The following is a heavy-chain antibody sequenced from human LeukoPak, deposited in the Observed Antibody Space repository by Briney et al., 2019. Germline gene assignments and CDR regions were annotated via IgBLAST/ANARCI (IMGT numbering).Heavy chain of an antibody. V-gene: IGHV1-2*02. J-gene: IGHJ4*02. CDR3: ARDGDLRFGELPDY. Sequence: ASVKVSCKASGYTFTGYYMHWVRQAPGQGLEWMGWINPNSGGTNYAQKFQGRVTMTRDTSISTAYMELSRLRSDDTAVYCCARDGDLRFGELPDYWGQGTLVTVSS. CDR2: INPNSGGT. CDR1: GYTFTGYY. D-gene: IGHD3-10*01.